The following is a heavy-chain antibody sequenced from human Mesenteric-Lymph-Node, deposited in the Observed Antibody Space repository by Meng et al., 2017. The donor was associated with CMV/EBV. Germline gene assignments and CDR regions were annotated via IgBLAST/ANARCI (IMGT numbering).Heavy chain of an antibody. CDR3: AFRGDYCSGAGCYIFDW. CDR2: SSAGGDNT. D-gene: IGHD2-15*01. Sequence: FTFSNYAMNWVRQAPGKGPEWVSGSSAGGDNTYYADSVKGRFTISRDNSKNTLYVQMNSLRAEDTAVYSCAFRGDYCSGAGCYIFDWWGQGTLVTVSS. CDR1: FTFSNYA. J-gene: IGHJ4*02. V-gene: IGHV3-23*01.